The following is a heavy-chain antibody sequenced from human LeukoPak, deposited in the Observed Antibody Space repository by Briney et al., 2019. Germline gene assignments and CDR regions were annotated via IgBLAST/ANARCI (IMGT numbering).Heavy chain of an antibody. Sequence: GGSLRLSCAASGFTFSSYDMPWVRQATGKGLEWVSAIGTAGDTYYPGSVKGRFTISRENAKNSLYLQMNSLRAGDTAVYYCARGRSRDFWSGYSGTYYYYYYGMDVWGQGTTVTVSS. CDR2: IGTAGDT. CDR1: GFTFSSYD. CDR3: ARGRSRDFWSGYSGTYYYYYYGMDV. D-gene: IGHD3-3*01. V-gene: IGHV3-13*01. J-gene: IGHJ6*02.